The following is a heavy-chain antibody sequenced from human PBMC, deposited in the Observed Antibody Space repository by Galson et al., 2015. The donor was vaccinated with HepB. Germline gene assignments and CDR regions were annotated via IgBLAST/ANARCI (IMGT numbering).Heavy chain of an antibody. V-gene: IGHV1-2*02. CDR2: INPNTGGT. Sequence: SVKVSCKASGYTFNAYHLHWVRQAPGQGLEWMGWINPNTGGTNYAQEFQGRVTMTRDTSISTAYMELSSLRSDDTAVYYCASRKEDSSDYWGQGTLVTVSS. CDR3: ASRKEDSSDY. D-gene: IGHD1-14*01. CDR1: GYTFNAYH. J-gene: IGHJ4*02.